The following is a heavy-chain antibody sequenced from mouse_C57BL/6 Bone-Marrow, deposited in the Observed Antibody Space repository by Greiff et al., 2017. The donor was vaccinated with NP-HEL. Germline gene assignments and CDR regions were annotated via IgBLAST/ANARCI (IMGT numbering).Heavy chain of an antibody. J-gene: IGHJ4*01. Sequence: VQLVESGGGLVKPGGSLKLSCAASGFTFSSYAMSWVRQTPEKRLEWVATISDGGSYTYYPDNVKGRFTISRDNAKNNLYLQMSHLKSEDTAMYYCARDYYGSSFYYYAMDYWGQGTSVTVSS. CDR3: ARDYYGSSFYYYAMDY. CDR1: GFTFSSYA. V-gene: IGHV5-4*01. CDR2: ISDGGSYT. D-gene: IGHD1-1*01.